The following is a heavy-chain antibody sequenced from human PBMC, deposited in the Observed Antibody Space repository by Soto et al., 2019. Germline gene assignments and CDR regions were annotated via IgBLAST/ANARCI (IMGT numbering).Heavy chain of an antibody. J-gene: IGHJ4*02. CDR1: GYTFTSYG. CDR2: ISAYNGNT. D-gene: IGHD3-16*02. CDR3: ARDPRYDYVWGSYLENNYFDY. Sequence: QVQLVQSGAEVKKPGASVKVSCKASGYTFTSYGISWVRQAPGQGLEWMGWISAYNGNTNHAQKLQGRVTMPTDTSTSAAYRELRSLRSDDTAVYYCARDPRYDYVWGSYLENNYFDYWGQGTLVTVSS. V-gene: IGHV1-18*01.